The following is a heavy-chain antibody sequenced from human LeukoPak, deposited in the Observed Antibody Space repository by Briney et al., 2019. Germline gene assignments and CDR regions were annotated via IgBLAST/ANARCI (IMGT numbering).Heavy chain of an antibody. V-gene: IGHV3-30*18. CDR3: AKDRRPLRITMIVVDHFDY. CDR2: ISYDGSNK. J-gene: IGHJ4*02. CDR1: GFTFSSRDW. Sequence: AGGSLRLSCVASGFTFSSRDWMTWVRQAPGKGLEWVAVISYDGSNKYYADSVKGRFTISRDNSKNTLYLQMNSLRAEDTAVYYCAKDRRPLRITMIVVDHFDYWGQGTLVTVSS. D-gene: IGHD3-22*01.